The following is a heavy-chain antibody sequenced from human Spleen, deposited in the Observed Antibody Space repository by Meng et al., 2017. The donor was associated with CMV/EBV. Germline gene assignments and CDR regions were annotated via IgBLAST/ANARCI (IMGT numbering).Heavy chain of an antibody. CDR2: IHPSGTST. CDR3: ARYRSRYCSSTSCYSLRDAFDI. Sequence: ASVKVSCKASGYTFTSYYIHWVRQAPGQGLEWMGLIHPSGTSTIYAQKFQGRVTMTGDTSTSTVYMELSSLRSEDTAVYYCARYRSRYCSSTSCYSLRDAFDIWGQGTMVTVSS. V-gene: IGHV1-46*01. D-gene: IGHD2-2*01. CDR1: GYTFTSYY. J-gene: IGHJ3*02.